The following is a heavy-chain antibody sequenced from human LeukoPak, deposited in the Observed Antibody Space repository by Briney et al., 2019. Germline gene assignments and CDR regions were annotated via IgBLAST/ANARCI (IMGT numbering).Heavy chain of an antibody. V-gene: IGHV3-9*03. CDR2: ISWNSGSI. J-gene: IGHJ6*03. D-gene: IGHD3-10*01. CDR3: AKDSGGGDYYYYYMDV. CDR1: GFTFDDYA. Sequence: GRSLRLSCAASGFTFDDYAMHWVRQAPGKGLERVSGISWNSGSIGYADSVKGRFTISRDNAKNSLYLQMNSLRAEDMALYYCAKDSGGGDYYYYYMDVWGKGTTVTVSS.